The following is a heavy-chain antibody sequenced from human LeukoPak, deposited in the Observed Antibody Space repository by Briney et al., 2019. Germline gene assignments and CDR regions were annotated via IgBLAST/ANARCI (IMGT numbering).Heavy chain of an antibody. CDR3: ARDITIIRGVMSCELDY. D-gene: IGHD3-10*01. Sequence: GGSLRLSCAASGFTFSDYSMNWVRQAPGEGREWGSSISSSNSYTYYAYSVKRRFTIPRDNAKNSLYLQMNRLRDEDTAVYYCARDITIIRGVMSCELDYWGQGTLVTVSS. V-gene: IGHV3-21*01. CDR2: ISSSNSYT. J-gene: IGHJ4*02. CDR1: GFTFSDYS.